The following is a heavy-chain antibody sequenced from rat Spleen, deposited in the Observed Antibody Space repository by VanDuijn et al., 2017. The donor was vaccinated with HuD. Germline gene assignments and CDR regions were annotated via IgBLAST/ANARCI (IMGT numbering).Heavy chain of an antibody. CDR3: ARDYSNYFPYWYFDF. CDR1: GFTFSNSY. Sequence: EVQLVESGGGLVQPGRSMKLSCAASGFTFSNSYMAWVRQAPTKGLEWVASISIGGYNTYYRDSVKGRFSISRDNAKNTQYLQMDSLRSEDTATYYCARDYSNYFPYWYFDFWGPGTMVTVSS. D-gene: IGHD1-2*01. J-gene: IGHJ1*01. V-gene: IGHV5-25*01. CDR2: ISIGGYNT.